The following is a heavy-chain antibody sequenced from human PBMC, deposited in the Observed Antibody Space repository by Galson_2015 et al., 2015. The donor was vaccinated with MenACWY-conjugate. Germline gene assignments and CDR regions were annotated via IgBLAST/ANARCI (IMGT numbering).Heavy chain of an antibody. Sequence: ETLSLTCAVYGGSFSGYYWSWIRQPPGKGLERIGEINHSGSTNYNPSLKSRVTISVDTSKNQFSLKLSSVTAADTAVYYCARSMVRGARGFNWFDPWGQGTLVTVSS. CDR3: ARSMVRGARGFNWFDP. J-gene: IGHJ5*02. CDR1: GGSFSGYY. D-gene: IGHD3-10*01. V-gene: IGHV4-34*01. CDR2: INHSGST.